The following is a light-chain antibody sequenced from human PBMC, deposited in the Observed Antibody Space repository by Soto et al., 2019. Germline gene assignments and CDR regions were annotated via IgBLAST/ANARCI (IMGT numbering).Light chain of an antibody. Sequence: EVVMTQSPATLPVSPGRRVTLSCRASQSINSNLAWFQQKPGQAPRLLIYGASSRATGIPARFSGSGSGTEFTLTFSSLQSEDFAVYFCQHYYYWPYSFGQGTKLEMK. CDR1: QSINSN. CDR2: GAS. CDR3: QHYYYWPYS. J-gene: IGKJ2*01. V-gene: IGKV3-15*01.